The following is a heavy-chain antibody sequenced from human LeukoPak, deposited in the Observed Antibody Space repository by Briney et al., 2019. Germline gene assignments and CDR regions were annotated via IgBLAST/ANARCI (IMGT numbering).Heavy chain of an antibody. D-gene: IGHD1-1*01. CDR1: SDSISSYY. Sequence: SETLSFTCTVSSDSISSYYWGWIRQPPGKGLEWIGYISYSGSTNYIPSLKSRVTILVDTSKNQFFLKLSSVTAADTAVYYCARVTTGTVDYWGQGTLVTVSS. CDR2: ISYSGST. J-gene: IGHJ4*02. CDR3: ARVTTGTVDY. V-gene: IGHV4-59*01.